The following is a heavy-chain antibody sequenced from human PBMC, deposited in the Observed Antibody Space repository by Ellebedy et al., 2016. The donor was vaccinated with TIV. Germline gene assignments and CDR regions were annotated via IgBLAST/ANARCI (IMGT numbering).Heavy chain of an antibody. D-gene: IGHD3-10*01. Sequence: MPSETLSLTCTLSGGPSPSSSYYWGWIRQPPGKGLEWIGSIYNSGSTYYHPSLKSRVTMSVDTSKSQLSLRLSSVTAADTAVYYCASSTYYYGSGSYKRQDDAFDIWGQGTMVTVSS. V-gene: IGHV4-39*01. CDR2: IYNSGST. CDR1: GGPSPSSSYY. CDR3: ASSTYYYGSGSYKRQDDAFDI. J-gene: IGHJ3*02.